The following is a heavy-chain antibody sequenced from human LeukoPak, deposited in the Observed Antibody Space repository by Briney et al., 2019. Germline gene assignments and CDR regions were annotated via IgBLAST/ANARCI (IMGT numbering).Heavy chain of an antibody. V-gene: IGHV1-8*02. Sequence: GASVKVSFKSSGYTFTSYYMHWVRQATGQGLEWMGWMNPNSGHTGYAQKFQGRVTMTRNTSISTAYMELSSLRSEDTAVYYCARDLKMGYSSGRYSWGTGSSNDYWGQGTLVTVSS. CDR2: MNPNSGHT. D-gene: IGHD6-19*01. CDR3: ARDLKMGYSSGRYSWGTGSSNDY. CDR1: GYTFTSYY. J-gene: IGHJ4*02.